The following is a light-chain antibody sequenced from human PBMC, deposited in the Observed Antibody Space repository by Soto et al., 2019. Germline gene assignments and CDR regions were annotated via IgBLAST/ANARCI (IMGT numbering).Light chain of an antibody. J-gene: IGKJ1*01. Sequence: DIQMTQSRSTLSLSLGDRVTITCLASQTISSWLAWYQQKPGKAPKLLIYKASTLKSGVPSRFSGSGSGTEFTLTISSLQPEDFATYYCLKHETYPRTFGQGTTVDIK. CDR1: QTISSW. CDR3: LKHETYPRT. V-gene: IGKV1-5*03. CDR2: KAS.